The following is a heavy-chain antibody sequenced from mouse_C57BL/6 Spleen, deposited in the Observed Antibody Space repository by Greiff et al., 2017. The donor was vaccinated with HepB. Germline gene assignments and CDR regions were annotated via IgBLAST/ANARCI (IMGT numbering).Heavy chain of an antibody. J-gene: IGHJ3*01. CDR2: ISSGGSYT. CDR1: GFTFSSYG. V-gene: IGHV5-6*02. D-gene: IGHD2-4*01. Sequence: EVMLVESGGDLVKPGGSLKLSCAASGFTFSSYGMSWVRQTPDKRLEWVATISSGGSYTYYPDSVKGRFTISRDNAKNTLYLQMSSLKSEDTAMYYCARRRLYDYDEEFAYWGQGTLVTVSA. CDR3: ARRRLYDYDEEFAY.